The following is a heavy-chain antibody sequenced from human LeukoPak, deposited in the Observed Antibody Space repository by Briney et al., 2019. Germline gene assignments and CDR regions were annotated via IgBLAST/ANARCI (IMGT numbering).Heavy chain of an antibody. J-gene: IGHJ6*02. CDR1: GFTFSRYA. V-gene: IGHV3-30-3*01. Sequence: PGGSLRLSCAASGFTFSRYAMHWVRQAPGKGLEWVAVISYDGSNKYYADSVKGRFTISRDNSKNTLYLQVNSLRAEDTAVYYCARPYSGSYYWGMDVWGQGTTVTVPS. CDR2: ISYDGSNK. D-gene: IGHD1-26*01. CDR3: ARPYSGSYYWGMDV.